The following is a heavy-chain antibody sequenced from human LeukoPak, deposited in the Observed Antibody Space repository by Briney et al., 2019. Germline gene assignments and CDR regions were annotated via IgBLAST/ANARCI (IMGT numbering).Heavy chain of an antibody. CDR2: IYTGGST. CDR1: GFTVTSNY. CDR3: AKSPGYSSSFDY. D-gene: IGHD6-13*01. J-gene: IGHJ4*02. V-gene: IGHV3-66*01. Sequence: GGSLRLSCAGSGFTVTSNYMSWVRQAPGKGLEWVSVIYTGGSTYYADSVKGRLTISRDNSKNTVYLQTNSLRAEDTAVYYCAKSPGYSSSFDYWGQGTLASVSS.